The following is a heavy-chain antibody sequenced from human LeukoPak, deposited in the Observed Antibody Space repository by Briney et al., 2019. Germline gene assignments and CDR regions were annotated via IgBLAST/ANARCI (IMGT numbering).Heavy chain of an antibody. J-gene: IGHJ4*02. CDR1: GFTFSSYW. CDR3: TTIRHDY. CDR2: IKYDDSDT. Sequence: GGSLTLSCAASGFTFSSYWMHWLRQAPGKGLAWVSRIKYDDSDTHYADSVKGRFTISRDNTKNTLYLPMNRLSAEDTAVYYCTTIRHDYWGQGTLVTVSS. D-gene: IGHD5-12*01. V-gene: IGHV3-74*01.